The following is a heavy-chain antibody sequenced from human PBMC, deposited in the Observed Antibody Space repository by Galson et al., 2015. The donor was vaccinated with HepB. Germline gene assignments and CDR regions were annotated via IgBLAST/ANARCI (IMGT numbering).Heavy chain of an antibody. CDR1: GFTFNTYG. CDR2: ISTSSSYI. D-gene: IGHD3-22*01. V-gene: IGHV3-21*06. CDR3: ARDSGPPNHRFTLSPPLPHSFFDS. Sequence: SLRLSCAASGFTFNTYGMNWVRQAPGKGLAWVSFISTSSSYIPYADSVTGRFTISQDNAKNSLYLRMNSLRAEDTAPYYCARDSGPPNHRFTLSPPLPHSFFDSWGQGTLVTVSS. J-gene: IGHJ4*02.